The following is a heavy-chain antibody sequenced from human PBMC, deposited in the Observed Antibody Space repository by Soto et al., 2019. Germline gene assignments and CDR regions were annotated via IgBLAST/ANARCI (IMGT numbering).Heavy chain of an antibody. CDR1: GYTFINYH. CDR3: AKYPRGEMATD. Sequence: QVQLVQSGGEVKKPGASVTVSCKASGYTFINYHITWVRQAPGQGLEWMAWINTYNGMTDYAHRFQGRVTMTRDTSTSTAYMELRNLGSDDTAVYICAKYPRGEMATDWGQGTLVTVSS. V-gene: IGHV1-18*01. J-gene: IGHJ4*02. CDR2: INTYNGMT. D-gene: IGHD5-12*01.